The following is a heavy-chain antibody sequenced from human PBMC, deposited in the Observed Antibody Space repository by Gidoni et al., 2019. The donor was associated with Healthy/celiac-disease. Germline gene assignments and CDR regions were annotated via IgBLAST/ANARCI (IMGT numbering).Heavy chain of an antibody. CDR1: GGTFSSYA. Sequence: QVPLVQSGPEVKKPGSSVKVSCKASGGTFSSYAISWVRQAPGQGLEWMGGIIPIFGTANYAQKFQGRVTITADKSTSTAYMELSSLRSEDTAVYYCARGGGATNYYYYYMDVWGKGTTVTVSS. J-gene: IGHJ6*03. D-gene: IGHD1-26*01. CDR2: IIPIFGTA. V-gene: IGHV1-69*06. CDR3: ARGGGATNYYYYYMDV.